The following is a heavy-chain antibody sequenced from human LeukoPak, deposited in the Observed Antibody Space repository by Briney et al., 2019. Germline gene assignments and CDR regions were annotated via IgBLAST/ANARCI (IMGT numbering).Heavy chain of an antibody. J-gene: IGHJ4*02. CDR1: GLTFSSFS. CDR2: ISTSSSYI. CDR3: ARSGWYGGDY. D-gene: IGHD6-19*01. V-gene: IGHV3-21*01. Sequence: PGGSLRLSCAASGLTFSSFSMKWVRQAPGKGLEWVSSISTSSSYIYYADSVKGRFTISRDNAKNSLYLQMNSLRAEDTAVYYCARSGWYGGDYWGQGTLVTVSS.